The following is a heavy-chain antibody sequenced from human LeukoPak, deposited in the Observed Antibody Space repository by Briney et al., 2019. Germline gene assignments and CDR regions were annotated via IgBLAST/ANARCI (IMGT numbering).Heavy chain of an antibody. V-gene: IGHV3-15*07. CDR3: ARWRSGSCSD. CDR1: GFSFYNAW. D-gene: IGHD2-15*01. CDR2: IRSNSDGGTI. J-gene: IGHJ4*02. Sequence: GGSLRLSCATSGFSFYNAWMNWVRQAPGKGLEWVGRIRSNSDGGTIDYAAPVKGRFTLSGDDSKDTLYLQMNSLQTEDTAVYYCARWRSGSCSDWGQGTLVTVSS.